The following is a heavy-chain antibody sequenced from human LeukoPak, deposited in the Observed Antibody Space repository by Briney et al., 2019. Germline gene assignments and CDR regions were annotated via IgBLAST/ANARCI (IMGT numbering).Heavy chain of an antibody. CDR3: ARVGSGSFNYFDY. CDR1: GGSISSSSYY. CDR2: NYYSGST. V-gene: IGHV4-39*07. Sequence: SETLSLTCTVSGGSISSSSYYWGWIRQPPGKGLEWIGSNYYSGSTYYNPSLKSRVTISVDTSKNQFSLKLSSVTAADTAVYYCARVGSGSFNYFDYWGQGTLVTVSS. D-gene: IGHD3-10*01. J-gene: IGHJ4*02.